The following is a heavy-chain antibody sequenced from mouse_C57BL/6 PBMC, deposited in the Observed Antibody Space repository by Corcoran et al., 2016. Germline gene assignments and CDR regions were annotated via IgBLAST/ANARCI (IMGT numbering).Heavy chain of an antibody. CDR2: ISYDGSN. J-gene: IGHJ3*01. CDR1: GYSITSGYY. V-gene: IGHV3-6*01. D-gene: IGHD2-4*01. Sequence: DVQLQESGPGLVKPSQSLSLTCSVTGYSITSGYYWNWIRQFPGNKLEWMGYISYDGSNNYNPSLKNRISITRETSKNQFFLKLNSVTTEDTASYYCANLYYDYDGAWFAYWGQGTLVTVSA. CDR3: ANLYYDYDGAWFAY.